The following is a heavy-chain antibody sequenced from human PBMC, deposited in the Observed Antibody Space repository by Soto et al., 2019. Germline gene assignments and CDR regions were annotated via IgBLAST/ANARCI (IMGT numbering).Heavy chain of an antibody. CDR1: GFTFSSYG. J-gene: IGHJ4*02. CDR3: ARDFHPYGGGDCSVDY. V-gene: IGHV3-33*01. D-gene: IGHD2-21*02. Sequence: QVQLVESGGGVVQPGRSLRLSCAASGFTFSSYGMHWVRQSPGKGLEWVAVIWYDGSNKYYADSVKVRFTISRDNSKNTLYLQMNSLRAEDTAVYYCARDFHPYGGGDCSVDYWGQGTLVTVSS. CDR2: IWYDGSNK.